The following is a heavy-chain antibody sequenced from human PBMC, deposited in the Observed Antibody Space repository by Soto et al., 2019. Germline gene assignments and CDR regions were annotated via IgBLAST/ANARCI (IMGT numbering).Heavy chain of an antibody. V-gene: IGHV1-69*13. D-gene: IGHD3-10*01. Sequence: GASVKVSCKASGGTFSSYAISWVRQAPGQGLEWMGGIIPIFVSAHYAPKFQGRITITADESTSTAYMELSGLTSEDTAIYYCARDVSSDTTGFRGYDLWGQGTQVTVSS. CDR2: IIPIFVSA. J-gene: IGHJ4*02. CDR3: ARDVSSDTTGFRGYDL. CDR1: GGTFSSYA.